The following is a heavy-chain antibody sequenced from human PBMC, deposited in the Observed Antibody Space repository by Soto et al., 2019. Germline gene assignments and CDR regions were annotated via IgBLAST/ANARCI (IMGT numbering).Heavy chain of an antibody. V-gene: IGHV3-21*01. CDR2: ISSNSAYI. Sequence: PAGSVRLSXTVSGFTFRSFTMNWVRQPPGKGLEWVSTISSNSAYIYYTDALRGRFTISRDNAKNSLHLQTNSLRAEDTGVYYCTRDASRDSSARGWFDPWGPGTLVTVSS. CDR1: GFTFRSFT. D-gene: IGHD6-13*01. CDR3: TRDASRDSSARGWFDP. J-gene: IGHJ5*02.